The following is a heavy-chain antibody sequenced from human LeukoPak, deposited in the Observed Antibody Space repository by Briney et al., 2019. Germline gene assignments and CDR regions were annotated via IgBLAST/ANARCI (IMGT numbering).Heavy chain of an antibody. V-gene: IGHV4-59*12. D-gene: IGHD6-6*01. CDR1: GGSISSYY. CDR2: IYYSGST. CDR3: ARGGIAARPFDY. J-gene: IGHJ4*02. Sequence: SETLSLTCTVSGGSISSYYWSWIRQPPGKGLEWIGYIYYSGSTNYNPSLKSRVTISVDRSKNQFSLKLSSVTAADTAVYYCARGGIAARPFDYWGQGTLVTVSS.